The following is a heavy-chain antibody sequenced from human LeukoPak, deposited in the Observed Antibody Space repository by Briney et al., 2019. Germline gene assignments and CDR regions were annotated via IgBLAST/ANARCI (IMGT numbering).Heavy chain of an antibody. CDR2: ISGSGGST. D-gene: IGHD4-17*01. Sequence: GGSLRLSCAASGFTFSSYAMSWVRQAPGKGLEWVSAISGSGGSTYYADSVKGRLTISRDYSKNTLYLQMNSLGAEDTAVYYCARRLVTTFDYWGQGTLVTVSS. V-gene: IGHV3-23*01. CDR3: ARRLVTTFDY. CDR1: GFTFSSYA. J-gene: IGHJ4*02.